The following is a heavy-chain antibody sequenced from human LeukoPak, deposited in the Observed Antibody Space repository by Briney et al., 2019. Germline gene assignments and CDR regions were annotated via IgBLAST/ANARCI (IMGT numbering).Heavy chain of an antibody. CDR1: GFTFSTYS. CDR3: ARGSRFGVVGRDAFDI. V-gene: IGHV3-48*04. J-gene: IGHJ3*02. CDR2: ISSSSSSI. D-gene: IGHD3-3*01. Sequence: PGGSLRLSCAASGFTFSTYSMTWVRQAPGKGLEWVSFISSSSSSIYYADSVKGRFTISRDNAKNSLYLQMNSLRAEDTAVYYCARGSRFGVVGRDAFDIWGQGTMVTVSS.